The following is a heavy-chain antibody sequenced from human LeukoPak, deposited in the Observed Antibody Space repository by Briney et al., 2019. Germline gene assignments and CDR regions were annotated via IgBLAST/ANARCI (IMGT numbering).Heavy chain of an antibody. CDR1: RFTFSSYS. J-gene: IGHJ3*02. CDR3: ARAGTLYYDILTGYWGNDAFDI. D-gene: IGHD3-9*01. Sequence: GGSLRLSCAASRFTFSSYSMNWVRQAPGKGLEWVSYISSSSSTIYYADSVKGRFTISRDNAKNSLYLQMNSLRAEDTAVYYCARAGTLYYDILTGYWGNDAFDIWGQGTMVTVSS. V-gene: IGHV3-48*04. CDR2: ISSSSSTI.